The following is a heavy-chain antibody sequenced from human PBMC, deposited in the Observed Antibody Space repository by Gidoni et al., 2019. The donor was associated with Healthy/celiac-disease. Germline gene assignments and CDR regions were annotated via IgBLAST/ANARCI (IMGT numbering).Heavy chain of an antibody. CDR3: AKDPNDILTSFDY. Sequence: EVQLVESGGGLVQPGRSRRLSCAASGFTFDDYAMHWVRQAPGKGLEWVSGISWNSGSIGYADSVKGRFTISRDNAKNSLYLQMNSLRAEDTALYYCAKDPNDILTSFDYWGQGTLVTVSS. CDR1: GFTFDDYA. D-gene: IGHD3-9*01. CDR2: ISWNSGSI. V-gene: IGHV3-9*01. J-gene: IGHJ4*02.